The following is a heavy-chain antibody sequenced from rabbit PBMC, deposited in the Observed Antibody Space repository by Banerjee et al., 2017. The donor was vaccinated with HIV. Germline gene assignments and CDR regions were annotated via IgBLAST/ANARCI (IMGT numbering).Heavy chain of an antibody. D-gene: IGHD6-1*01. J-gene: IGHJ4*01. Sequence: QEQLEESGGDLVKPEGSLTLTCTASGFSFGNKYVMCWVRQAPGKGLEWIACINTSSGNTVYASWAKGRFTISRTSSTTVTLQMTSLTAADTATYFCARDGTAYAGYGYAGFNLWGQGTLVTVS. CDR2: INTSSGNT. CDR3: ARDGTAYAGYGYAGFNL. V-gene: IGHV1S45*01. CDR1: GFSFGNKYV.